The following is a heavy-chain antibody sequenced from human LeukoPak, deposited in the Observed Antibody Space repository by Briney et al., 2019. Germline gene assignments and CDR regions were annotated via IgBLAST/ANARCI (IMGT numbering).Heavy chain of an antibody. V-gene: IGHV3-33*06. J-gene: IGHJ4*02. CDR1: GFTFSSYG. CDR2: IWYDGSNK. Sequence: GGSLRLSCAASGFTFSSYGMHWVRQAPGKGLEWVAVIWYDGSNKYYADSVKGRFTISRDNSKNTLYLQMNSLRAKDTAVYYCAKESGSYRYFDYWGQGTLVTVSS. CDR3: AKESGSYRYFDY. D-gene: IGHD1-26*01.